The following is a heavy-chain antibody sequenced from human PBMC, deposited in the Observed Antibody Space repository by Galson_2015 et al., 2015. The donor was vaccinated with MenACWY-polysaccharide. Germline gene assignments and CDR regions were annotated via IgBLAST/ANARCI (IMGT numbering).Heavy chain of an antibody. D-gene: IGHD3-16*01. V-gene: IGHV4-59*01. CDR1: GGSISDTF. J-gene: IGHJ4*02. Sequence: SETLSLTCTVSGGSISDTFWSWIRQPPGKGLEWIGYAHYSGNTNCSPSLKSRVTMSVDTSKNQFSLNLSSVTAADTAVYYCTRDNNNYGDYWGQGTLVTVSS. CDR2: AHYSGNT. CDR3: TRDNNNYGDY.